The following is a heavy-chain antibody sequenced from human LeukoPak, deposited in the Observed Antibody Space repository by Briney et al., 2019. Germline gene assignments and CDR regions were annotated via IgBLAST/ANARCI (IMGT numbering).Heavy chain of an antibody. CDR2: IYYSGST. Sequence: SETLSLTCTVSGGSISSSSYYWGWIRQPPGKGLGWIGSIYYSGSTYYNPSLRSRVTISVDTSKNQFSLKLSSVTAADTAVYYCAARTESATFHNSGEGNPGSVSS. CDR3: AARTESATFHN. J-gene: IGHJ4*02. V-gene: IGHV4-39*01. CDR1: GGSISSSSYY. D-gene: IGHD3-3*01.